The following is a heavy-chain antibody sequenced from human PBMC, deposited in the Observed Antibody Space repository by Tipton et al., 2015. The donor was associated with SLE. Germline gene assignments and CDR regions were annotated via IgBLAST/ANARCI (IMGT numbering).Heavy chain of an antibody. Sequence: TLSLTCTVSSGSISSSSYYWGWIRQPPGKGLEWIGSIYYSGSTYYNPSLKSRVTISVDTSKNQFSLKLSSVTAADTAVYYCARHSYHFDYWGQGTLVTVSS. CDR2: IYYSGST. CDR3: ARHSYHFDY. CDR1: SGSISSSSYY. V-gene: IGHV4-39*01. J-gene: IGHJ4*02.